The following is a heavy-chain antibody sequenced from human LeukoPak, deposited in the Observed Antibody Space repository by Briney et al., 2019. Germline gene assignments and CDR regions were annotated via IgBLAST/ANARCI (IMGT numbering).Heavy chain of an antibody. D-gene: IGHD2-2*01. CDR3: VKYSNSCYDP. J-gene: IGHJ5*02. V-gene: IGHV3-64D*06. CDR2: ISTDGRGT. CDR1: GFTFNIYA. Sequence: GGSLRLSCSASGFTFNIYAMHWVRQTPGTGLEYVSAISTDGRGTYYADSVKGRFTISRDNSKNTLYLQMSSLRPEDTAIYYCVKYSNSCYDPWGQGTLVTVSS.